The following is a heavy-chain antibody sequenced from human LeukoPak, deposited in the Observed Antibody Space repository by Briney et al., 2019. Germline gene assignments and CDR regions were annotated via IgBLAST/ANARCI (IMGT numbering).Heavy chain of an antibody. CDR2: INSDGSST. J-gene: IGHJ6*03. Sequence: GGSLRLSCAASGFTFSSYWMHWVRQAPGKGLVWVSRINSDGSSTNYADSVKGRFTISRDNAKNTLYLQLNSLRAEDTAIYYCAKNGDRGAYCSGGSCYPYYYYSMDVWGKGTTVTISS. D-gene: IGHD2-15*01. V-gene: IGHV3-74*01. CDR3: AKNGDRGAYCSGGSCYPYYYYSMDV. CDR1: GFTFSSYW.